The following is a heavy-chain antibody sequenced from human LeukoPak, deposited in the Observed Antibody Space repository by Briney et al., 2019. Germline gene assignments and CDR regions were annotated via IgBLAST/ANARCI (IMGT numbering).Heavy chain of an antibody. V-gene: IGHV3-30*18. CDR3: AKDMGYYYGSGSYPPENDY. CDR1: GFSFSRYG. CDR2: VSFEGSNK. J-gene: IGHJ4*02. D-gene: IGHD3-10*01. Sequence: PGGSLRLSCAASGFSFSRYGMHWVRQAPGKGLEWVAVVSFEGSNKYYADSVKGRFTISRDNSKNTLSLQMNSLRAEDTAVHYCAKDMGYYYGSGSYPPENDYWGQGTLVTVSS.